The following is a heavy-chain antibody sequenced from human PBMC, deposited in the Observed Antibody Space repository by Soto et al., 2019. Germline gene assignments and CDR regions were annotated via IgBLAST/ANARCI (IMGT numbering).Heavy chain of an antibody. D-gene: IGHD5-12*01. J-gene: IGHJ4*02. V-gene: IGHV3-48*02. CDR2: ISRTSSAI. CDR1: GFTLSSYS. Sequence: EVQLVESGGGLVQPGGSLRLSCAASGFTLSSYSMNWVRQAPGKGLDWVSYISRTSSAIYYADSVKGRFTISSDNANNSLFLQMNSLRDEDTAIYYCSRDGRYSGYDIDYWGQGALVTVSS. CDR3: SRDGRYSGYDIDY.